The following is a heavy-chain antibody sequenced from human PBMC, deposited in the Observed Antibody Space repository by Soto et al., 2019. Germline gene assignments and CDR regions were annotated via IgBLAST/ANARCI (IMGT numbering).Heavy chain of an antibody. CDR2: ISGKNGNT. CDR1: GYTFISHG. CDR3: ARVSSSIVVVPDYGMDV. D-gene: IGHD2-15*01. J-gene: IGHJ6*02. Sequence: QVQLVQSGVEVKKPGASVKVSCKASGYTFISHGISWVRQAPGQGLEWMGWISGKNGNTNYAQKLQGRVTLTTDTFTSTSYRGVRSLRSDDTAVYYCARVSSSIVVVPDYGMDVWGQGTTVTVSS. V-gene: IGHV1-18*04.